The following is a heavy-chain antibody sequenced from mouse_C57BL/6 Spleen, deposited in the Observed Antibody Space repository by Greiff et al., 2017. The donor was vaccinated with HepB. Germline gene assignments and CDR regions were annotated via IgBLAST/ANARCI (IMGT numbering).Heavy chain of an antibody. CDR2: ISSGSSTI. J-gene: IGHJ4*01. D-gene: IGHD4-1*01. CDR1: GFTFSDYG. Sequence: EVHLVESGGGLVKPGGSLKLSCAASGFTFSDYGMHWVRQAPEKGLEWVAYISSGSSTIYYADTVKGRFTISRDNAKNTLFLQMTSLRSEDTAMYYWARRGTGFLYYYAMDYWGQGTSVTVSS. V-gene: IGHV5-17*01. CDR3: ARRGTGFLYYYAMDY.